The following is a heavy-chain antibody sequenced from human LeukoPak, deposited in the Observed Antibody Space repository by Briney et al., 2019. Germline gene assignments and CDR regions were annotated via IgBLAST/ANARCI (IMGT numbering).Heavy chain of an antibody. CDR3: ARVEACSYDEACYYYYGMDV. V-gene: IGHV3-9*01. Sequence: GRSLRLSCAAPGFTFDDYAMHWVRQAPGKGLEWVSGISWNSGSIGYADSVKGRFTISRGNAKNSLYLQMNSLRAEDTALYYCARVEACSYDEACYYYYGMDVWGQGTTVTVSS. CDR1: GFTFDDYA. D-gene: IGHD2-15*01. CDR2: ISWNSGSI. J-gene: IGHJ6*02.